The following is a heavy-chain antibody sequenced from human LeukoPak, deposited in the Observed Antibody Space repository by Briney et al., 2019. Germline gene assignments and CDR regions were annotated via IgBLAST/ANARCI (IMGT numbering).Heavy chain of an antibody. CDR2: IIPIFGTA. Sequence: SVKVSCKASGGTFSSYAISWVRQAPGQGLEWMGGIIPIFGTANYAQKFQGRVTITADESTSTAYMELSSLRSEDTAVYYCARESVRSWGVTYYYGSRMDVWGKGTTVTVSS. V-gene: IGHV1-69*13. CDR1: GGTFSSYA. J-gene: IGHJ6*04. CDR3: ARESVRSWGVTYYYGSRMDV. D-gene: IGHD3-10*01.